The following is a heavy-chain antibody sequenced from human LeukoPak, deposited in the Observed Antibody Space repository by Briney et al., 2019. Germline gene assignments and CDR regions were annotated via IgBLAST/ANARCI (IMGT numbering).Heavy chain of an antibody. J-gene: IGHJ4*02. CDR3: ARDVTASLPAAPDY. CDR1: GGSISSGGYY. D-gene: IGHD2-2*01. Sequence: SQTLSLTCTVSGGSISSGGYYWTWIRQHPGKGLEWIGYIYYSGSTYYNPSLKSRVTISIDTSKNQFSLKLSSVTAADTAVYYCARDVTASLPAAPDYWGQGTLVTVSS. CDR2: IYYSGST. V-gene: IGHV4-31*03.